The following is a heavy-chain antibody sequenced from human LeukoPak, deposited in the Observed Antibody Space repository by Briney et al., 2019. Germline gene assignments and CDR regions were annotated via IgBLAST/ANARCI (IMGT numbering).Heavy chain of an antibody. J-gene: IGHJ3*02. CDR3: ARGKQQLVQDAFDI. D-gene: IGHD6-13*01. CDR1: GYTFTSYD. Sequence: ASVKVSCKASGYTFTSYDINWVRQATGQGLEWMGWMNPNSGNTGYAQKFQGRVTITTDESTSTAYMELSSLRSEDTAVYYCARGKQQLVQDAFDIWGQGTMVTVSS. CDR2: MNPNSGNT. V-gene: IGHV1-8*01.